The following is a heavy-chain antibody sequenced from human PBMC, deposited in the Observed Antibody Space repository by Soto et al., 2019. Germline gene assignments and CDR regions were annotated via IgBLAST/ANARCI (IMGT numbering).Heavy chain of an antibody. D-gene: IGHD1-26*01. V-gene: IGHV4-59*01. CDR3: ARGVGSSPPRY. CDR1: GGSISVYY. Sequence: SETLSLTCTVSGGSISVYYWSWVRQPPGHELEWIGYIYASGSTYYNPSLRSRVTISADTSKNQISLKLTSPTAAATAVYYCARGVGSSPPRYWGRGTLVTVSS. CDR2: IYASGST. J-gene: IGHJ4*02.